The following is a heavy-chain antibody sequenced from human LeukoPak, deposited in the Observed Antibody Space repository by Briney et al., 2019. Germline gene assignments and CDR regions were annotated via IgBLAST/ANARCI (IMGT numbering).Heavy chain of an antibody. CDR1: GFTFSSYW. CDR2: IKKDGSEK. V-gene: IGHV3-7*01. D-gene: IGHD5-18*01. J-gene: IGHJ4*02. Sequence: RGSLRLSCAASGFTFSSYWMSWVRQAPGKGLEWVANIKKDGSEKYYVDSVKGRFTISRDNAKTSLYLQMNSLRAEDTAVYYCARDLSGVTGYTYGRGIDYWGQGTLVTVSS. CDR3: ARDLSGVTGYTYGRGIDY.